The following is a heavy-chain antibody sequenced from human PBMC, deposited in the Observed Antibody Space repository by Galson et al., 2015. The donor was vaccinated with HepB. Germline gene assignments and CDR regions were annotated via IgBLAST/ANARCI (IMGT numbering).Heavy chain of an antibody. V-gene: IGHV3-23*01. CDR2: ISGSGGST. CDR3: AKAFGGYSGLFDY. J-gene: IGHJ4*02. CDR1: GFTFSSYA. D-gene: IGHD5-12*01. Sequence: SLRLSCAASGFTFSSYAMSWVRQAPGKGLEWVSAISGSGGSTYYADSVKGRFTISRDNSKNTLYLQMNSLRAEDTAVYYCAKAFGGYSGLFDYWGQGTLVTVSS.